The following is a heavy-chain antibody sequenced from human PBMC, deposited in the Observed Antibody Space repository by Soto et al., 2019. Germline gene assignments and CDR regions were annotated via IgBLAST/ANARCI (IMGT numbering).Heavy chain of an antibody. Sequence: QVQLVQSGAEEKKPGASVKVSCKASGYTFTSYAIHWVRQAPGQRLEWMGWINAGNGNTKYSQKFQGRVTITRDTSASTAYMELSSLRSEDTAVYCRARGLGGYYPPFDYWGQGTLVTVSS. CDR2: INAGNGNT. CDR3: ARGLGGYYPPFDY. J-gene: IGHJ4*02. CDR1: GYTFTSYA. D-gene: IGHD3-22*01. V-gene: IGHV1-3*05.